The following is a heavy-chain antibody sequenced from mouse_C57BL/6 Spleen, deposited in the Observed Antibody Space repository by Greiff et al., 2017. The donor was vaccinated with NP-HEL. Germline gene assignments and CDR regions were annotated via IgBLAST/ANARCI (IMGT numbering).Heavy chain of an antibody. CDR2: INPYNGGT. CDR1: GYTFTDYY. V-gene: IGHV1-19*01. CDR3: ARGLNWDDY. D-gene: IGHD4-1*01. Sequence: EVQLQQSGPVLVKPGASVKMSCKASGYTFTDYYMNWVKQSHGKSLEWIGVINPYNGGTSYNQKFKGKATLTVDKSSSTAYMELNSLTSEDSAVYYCARGLNWDDYWGQGTTLTVSS. J-gene: IGHJ2*01.